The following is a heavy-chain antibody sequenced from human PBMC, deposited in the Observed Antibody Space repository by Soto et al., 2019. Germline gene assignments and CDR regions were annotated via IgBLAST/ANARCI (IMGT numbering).Heavy chain of an antibody. CDR1: GYDVTRTW. V-gene: IGHV5-51*01. D-gene: IGHD1-1*01. CDR2: IYPGDSET. J-gene: IGHJ6*01. Sequence: GDSLKISCKGSGYDVTRTWIGWVRQLPGKGLDWMGIIYPGDSETRYSPSFQGQVTISADKSISTAYLQWSSLKTSDTAMYYCSRQVGAHDHFFDISSQRSSDLVSAGM. CDR3: SRQVGAHDHFFDISSQRSSDLVSAGM.